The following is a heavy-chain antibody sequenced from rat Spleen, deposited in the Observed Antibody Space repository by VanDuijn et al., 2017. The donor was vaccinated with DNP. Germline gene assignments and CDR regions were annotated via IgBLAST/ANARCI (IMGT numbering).Heavy chain of an antibody. CDR1: GFTFSSFP. CDR2: ISTSGGST. D-gene: IGHD1-11*01. CDR3: TRGRL. Sequence: EVQLVESGGGLVQPGRSLKLSCAASGFTFSSFPMAWVRQAPTKGLEWVATISTSGGSTYYRDSVKGRFTISRDNAKSTLYLQMNSLRSEDTATYYCTRGRLWGQGVMVTVSS. J-gene: IGHJ2*01. V-gene: IGHV5-46*01.